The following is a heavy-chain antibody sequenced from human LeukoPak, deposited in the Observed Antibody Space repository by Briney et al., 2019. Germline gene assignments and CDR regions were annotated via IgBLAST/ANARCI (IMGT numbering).Heavy chain of an antibody. CDR3: ANRVVTAGGLDYFDY. V-gene: IGHV1-69*04. D-gene: IGHD2-21*02. Sequence: SVKVSCEASGGTFSSYAISWVRQAPGQGLEWMGRIIPILGIANYAQKFQGRVTITADKSTSTAYMELSSLRSEDTAVYYCANRVVTAGGLDYFDYWGQGTLVTVSS. CDR2: IIPILGIA. J-gene: IGHJ4*02. CDR1: GGTFSSYA.